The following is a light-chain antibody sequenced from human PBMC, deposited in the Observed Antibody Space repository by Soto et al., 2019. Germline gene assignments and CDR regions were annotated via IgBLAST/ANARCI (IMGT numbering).Light chain of an antibody. CDR3: QQHHIYSGT. V-gene: IGKV3-15*01. CDR2: GAS. CDR1: QSVSSN. Sequence: EIVMTQSPATLSVSPGERATLSCRASQSVSSNLAWYQQKPGQAPRLLIYGASTRATGIPARFSGSGSGTEFTLTISSLQSEDFATYYCQQHHIYSGTFGQGTKVDIK. J-gene: IGKJ1*01.